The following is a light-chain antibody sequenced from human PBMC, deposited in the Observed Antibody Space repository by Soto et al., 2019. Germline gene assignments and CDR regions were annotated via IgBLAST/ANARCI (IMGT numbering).Light chain of an antibody. CDR2: DVS. J-gene: IGLJ2*01. CDR3: SSYTSRSSLGVV. Sequence: QSVLTQPASVSGSPGQSITISCTGTSSDVGGYNYVSWYQQHPGKAPNLMIYDVSNRPSGVSNRFSGSKSGNTASLTISGLQAEDEADYYCSSYTSRSSLGVVFGGGTKVTVL. V-gene: IGLV2-14*01. CDR1: SSDVGGYNY.